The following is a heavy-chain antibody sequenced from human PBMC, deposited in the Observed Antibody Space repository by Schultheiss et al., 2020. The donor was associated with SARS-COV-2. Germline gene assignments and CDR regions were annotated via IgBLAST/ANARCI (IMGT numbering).Heavy chain of an antibody. CDR1: GFNFSSYA. J-gene: IGHJ5*02. CDR3: ARDWPRGTYWFDP. CDR2: ISYDGSNK. Sequence: GGSLRLSCAASGFNFSSYAMHWVRQAPGKGLEWVAVISYDGSNKYYADSVKGRFTISRDNSKNTLYLQMNSLRAEDTAVYYCARDWPRGTYWFDPWGQGTLVTVSS. D-gene: IGHD1-1*01. V-gene: IGHV3-30*04.